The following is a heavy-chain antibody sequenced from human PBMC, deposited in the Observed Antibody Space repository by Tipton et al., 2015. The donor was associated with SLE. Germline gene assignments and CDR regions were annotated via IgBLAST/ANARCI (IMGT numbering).Heavy chain of an antibody. CDR2: IYYSGST. J-gene: IGHJ4*02. D-gene: IGHD4-11*01. CDR3: ARFDYSNWDDY. Sequence: TLSLTCTVSGDSISSDGYFWTWIRQPPGKGLEWIGYIYYSGSTYYNPSLQSRLTMSVDTSRNQFSLKLTPVTAADTAVYFCARFDYSNWDDYWGQGTLVTVSS. V-gene: IGHV4-31*03. CDR1: GDSISSDGYF.